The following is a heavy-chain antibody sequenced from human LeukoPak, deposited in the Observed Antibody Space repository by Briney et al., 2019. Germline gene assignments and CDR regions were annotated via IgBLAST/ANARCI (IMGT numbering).Heavy chain of an antibody. CDR2: INWNGGST. D-gene: IGHD2-21*01. Sequence: GGSLRLSCAASGFTFDDYGMSWGRHAPGKGLEWVSGINWNGGSTVYAGSVKGRFTISRDNAKNSLYLQMKSLRAADTALYSCASTPVGTIPPKMDFWGKGTPVTVSS. J-gene: IGHJ6*04. V-gene: IGHV3-20*04. CDR1: GFTFDDYG. CDR3: ASTPVGTIPPKMDF.